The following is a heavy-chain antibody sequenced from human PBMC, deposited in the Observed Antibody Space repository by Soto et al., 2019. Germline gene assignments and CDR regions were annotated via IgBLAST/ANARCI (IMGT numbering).Heavy chain of an antibody. V-gene: IGHV3-72*01. CDR3: ASINMGYDFWSGYYYFDY. J-gene: IGHJ4*02. CDR1: GFTFSDHY. CDR2: TRNKANSYTT. D-gene: IGHD3-3*01. Sequence: PGGSLRLSCAASGFTFSDHYMDWVRQAPGKGLEWVGRTRNKANSYTTEYAASVKGRFTISRDDSKNSLYLQMNSLKTEDTAVYYCASINMGYDFWSGYYYFDYWGQGTLVTVS.